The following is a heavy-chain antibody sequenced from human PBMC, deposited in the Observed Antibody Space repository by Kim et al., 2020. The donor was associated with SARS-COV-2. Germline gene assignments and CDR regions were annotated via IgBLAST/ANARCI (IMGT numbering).Heavy chain of an antibody. Sequence: GGSLRLSCAASGFTFSSYSMNWVRQAPGKGLEWVSYISSSSSTIYYADSVKGRFTISRDNAKNSLYLQMNSLRAEDTAVYYCARDPLPLYYGSGSYYHYYYYGMDVRGQGTTVTVSS. CDR2: ISSSSSTI. CDR3: ARDPLPLYYGSGSYYHYYYYGMDV. V-gene: IGHV3-48*04. D-gene: IGHD3-10*01. CDR1: GFTFSSYS. J-gene: IGHJ6*02.